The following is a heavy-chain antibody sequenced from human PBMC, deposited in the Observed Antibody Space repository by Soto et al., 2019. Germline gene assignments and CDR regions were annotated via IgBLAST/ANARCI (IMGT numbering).Heavy chain of an antibody. J-gene: IGHJ5*02. Sequence: SLRLSCAASGFTFDDYAMHWVRQAPGKGLEWVSGISWNSGSIGYADSVKGRFTISRDNAKNSLYLQMNSLRAEDTALYYCAKIGGSGSYYNGWFDPWGQGTLVTVSS. CDR1: GFTFDDYA. V-gene: IGHV3-9*01. D-gene: IGHD3-10*01. CDR3: AKIGGSGSYYNGWFDP. CDR2: ISWNSGSI.